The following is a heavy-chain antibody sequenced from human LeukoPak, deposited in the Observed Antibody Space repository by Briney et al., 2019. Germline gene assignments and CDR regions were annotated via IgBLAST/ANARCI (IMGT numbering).Heavy chain of an antibody. Sequence: GRSLRLSCAASGFTFSSYAMHWVRQAPGKGLEWVAVISYDGSNKYYADSVKGRFTISRDNSKNTVYLQMNSLRPEDTAVYYCAKESYYDYSGYYYEETELDYWGQGTLVTVSS. J-gene: IGHJ4*02. D-gene: IGHD3-22*01. CDR3: AKESYYDYSGYYYEETELDY. CDR1: GFTFSSYA. V-gene: IGHV3-30-3*01. CDR2: ISYDGSNK.